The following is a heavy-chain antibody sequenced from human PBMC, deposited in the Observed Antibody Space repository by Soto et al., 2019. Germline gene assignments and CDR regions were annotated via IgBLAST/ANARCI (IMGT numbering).Heavy chain of an antibody. CDR2: IYYSGST. CDR1: GGSISSYY. CDR3: AREGPIEASHQYNWFDP. D-gene: IGHD6-6*01. J-gene: IGHJ5*02. V-gene: IGHV4-59*01. Sequence: SETLSLTCTVSGGSISSYYWSWIRQPPGKGLEWIGYIYYSGSTNYNPSLKSRVTISVDTSKNQFSLKLSSVTAADTAVYYCAREGPIEASHQYNWFDPWGQGTLVTVSS.